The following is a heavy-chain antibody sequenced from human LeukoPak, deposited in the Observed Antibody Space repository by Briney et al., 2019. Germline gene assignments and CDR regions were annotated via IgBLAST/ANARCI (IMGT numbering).Heavy chain of an antibody. CDR1: GYSISSGYY. J-gene: IGHJ3*02. V-gene: IGHV4-38-2*01. CDR2: IYHSGST. D-gene: IGHD3-22*01. CDR3: ARVYDHYYESTRGPFDI. Sequence: PSETLSLTCAVSGYSISSGYYWGGIRQPPGKGLEWIGSIYHSGSTDYNPSLKSRVTISVDRSNNQFSLKLTSVTAADTALYYCARVYDHYYESTRGPFDIWGQGTMVIVSS.